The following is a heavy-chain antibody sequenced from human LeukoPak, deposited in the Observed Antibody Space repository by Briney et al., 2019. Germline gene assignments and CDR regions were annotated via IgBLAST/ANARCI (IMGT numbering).Heavy chain of an antibody. V-gene: IGHV3-7*01. J-gene: IGHJ5*02. Sequence: GGSLRLSCAASGFTFRSYWMSWVRQAPGKGLEWVANIKEDGSEKNYVDSVKGRFTISRDNAKNSLYLQMNSLRAEDTAVYYCARGGHDYGDDNWFDPWGQGTLVTVSS. CDR2: IKEDGSEK. CDR3: ARGGHDYGDDNWFDP. CDR1: GFTFRSYW. D-gene: IGHD4-17*01.